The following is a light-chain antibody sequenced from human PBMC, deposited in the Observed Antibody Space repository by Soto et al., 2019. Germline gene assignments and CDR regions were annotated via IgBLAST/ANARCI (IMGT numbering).Light chain of an antibody. CDR2: DVS. CDR3: SSYSRSSTYV. J-gene: IGLJ1*01. V-gene: IGLV2-14*01. CDR1: SSDVGGYNY. Sequence: QSALTQPASVSGSPGQSITISCTGTSSDVGGYNYVSWYQQHPGKAPKLMIYDVSNRPSGVSNRFSGSKSGNTASLTTSGVQAEDDADDYCSSYSRSSTYVFGTGTKLTVL.